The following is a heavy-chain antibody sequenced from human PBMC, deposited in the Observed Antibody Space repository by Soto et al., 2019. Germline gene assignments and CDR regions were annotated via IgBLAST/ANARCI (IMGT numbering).Heavy chain of an antibody. J-gene: IGHJ5*02. CDR3: ARGGGITGTTQWNWFDP. CDR2: ISAYNGNT. Sequence: QVQLVQSGAEVKKPGASVKVSCKASGYTFTSYGIIWVRQAPGQGLEWMGWISAYNGNTNYAQKLKGRVNMTTDTSTSTAYMQLRGLRSDDTAVYYCARGGGITGTTQWNWFDPWGQGTLVTVSS. D-gene: IGHD1-7*01. V-gene: IGHV1-18*04. CDR1: GYTFTSYG.